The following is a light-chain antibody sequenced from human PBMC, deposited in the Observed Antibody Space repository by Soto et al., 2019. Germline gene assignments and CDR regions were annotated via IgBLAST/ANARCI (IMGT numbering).Light chain of an antibody. Sequence: QSALTQPASVSGSPGQSITISCTGTSSDVGGYNYVSWYQQHPGKAPKFMIYDVSNRPSGVSNRFSGCKSGNTASLTISGLRAEDEADYYCCSYTTSNTRQIVFGTGTKLTVL. CDR3: CSYTTSNTRQIV. V-gene: IGLV2-14*01. J-gene: IGLJ1*01. CDR1: SSDVGGYNY. CDR2: DVS.